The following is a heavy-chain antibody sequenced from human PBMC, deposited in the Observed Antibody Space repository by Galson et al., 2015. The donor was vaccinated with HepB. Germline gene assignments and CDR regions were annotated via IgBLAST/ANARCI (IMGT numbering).Heavy chain of an antibody. V-gene: IGHV3-48*02. CDR3: ARDYYDSSGYYYGGDAFDI. Sequence: SLRLSCAASGFTFSSYSMNWVRQAPGKGLEWVSYISSSSSTIYYADSVKGRFTISRDDAKNSLYLQMNSLRDEDTAVYYCARDYYDSSGYYYGGDAFDIWGQGTMVTVSS. J-gene: IGHJ3*02. D-gene: IGHD3-22*01. CDR2: ISSSSSTI. CDR1: GFTFSSYS.